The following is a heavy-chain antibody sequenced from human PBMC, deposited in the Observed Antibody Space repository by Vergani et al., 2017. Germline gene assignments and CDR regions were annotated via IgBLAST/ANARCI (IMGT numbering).Heavy chain of an antibody. CDR1: GYTFSTYG. CDR3: ARDLIDNETYGRIGD. D-gene: IGHD3-10*01. J-gene: IGHJ1*01. Sequence: QVQLVQSGAEVKKPGASVKVSCKASGYTFSTYGISWVRQAPGQGLEWMGWISAYNGNTNYAEKFQGRITMTTDTSTRTAYMELRSLRSDDTAVYYCARDLIDNETYGRIGDWGPGTMVTVAS. V-gene: IGHV1-18*01. CDR2: ISAYNGNT.